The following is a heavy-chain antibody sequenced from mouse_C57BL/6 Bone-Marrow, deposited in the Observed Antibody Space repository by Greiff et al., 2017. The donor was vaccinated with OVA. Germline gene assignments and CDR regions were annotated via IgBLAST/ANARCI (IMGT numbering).Heavy chain of an antibody. V-gene: IGHV1-69*01. CDR2: IDPSDSYT. J-gene: IGHJ4*01. CDR1: GYTFTSYW. D-gene: IGHD2-2*01. CDR3: ARGYILYAMDY. Sequence: QVQLQQPGAELVMPGASVKLSCKASGYTFTSYWMHLVKQRPGQGLEWIGEIDPSDSYTNYNQKFKGKSTLTVDKSSSTAYMQLSSLTSEDSAVYYCARGYILYAMDYWGQGTSVTVSS.